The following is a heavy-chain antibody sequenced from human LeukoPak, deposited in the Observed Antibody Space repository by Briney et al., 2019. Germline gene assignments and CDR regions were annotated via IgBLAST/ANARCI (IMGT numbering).Heavy chain of an antibody. CDR2: ISSSSSYI. Sequence: GGSLRLSCAASGFTFSSYSMNWVRQAPGKGLEWVSSISSSSSYIYYADSVKGRFTISRDNAKNSLYLQMNSLRAEDTAVCYCASPEMADNWFDLWGQGTLVTVSS. D-gene: IGHD5-24*01. V-gene: IGHV3-21*01. J-gene: IGHJ5*02. CDR3: ASPEMADNWFDL. CDR1: GFTFSSYS.